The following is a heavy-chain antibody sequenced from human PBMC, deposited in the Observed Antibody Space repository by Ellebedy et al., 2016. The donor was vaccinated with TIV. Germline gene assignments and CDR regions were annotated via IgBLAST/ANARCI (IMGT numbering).Heavy chain of an antibody. CDR2: IKEDGSYK. Sequence: GESLKISXSASGFTFRTYWMNWVRQPPGKGLEWVANIKEDGSYKYYVDSVKGRFTISRDNAKNSLYLQMNSLRPEDTAFYYCTKSDEYNYGRGALFEYWGQGALVTVSS. V-gene: IGHV3-7*03. CDR1: GFTFRTYW. D-gene: IGHD5-18*01. CDR3: TKSDEYNYGRGALFEY. J-gene: IGHJ4*02.